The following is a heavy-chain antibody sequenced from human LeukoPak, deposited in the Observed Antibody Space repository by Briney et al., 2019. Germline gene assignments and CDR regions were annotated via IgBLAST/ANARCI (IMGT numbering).Heavy chain of an antibody. D-gene: IGHD3-16*01. V-gene: IGHV5-51*01. J-gene: IGHJ1*01. CDR2: IYPGDSDT. CDR1: GYSFTSYW. CDR3: ARRGGTLPDEY. Sequence: GEALKISCKGSGYSFTSYWIGWVRQMPGKGLEWMGIIYPGDSDTRYSPSFQGRVTISADTSINTAYLQWSTLRASDTAIYYCARRGGTLPDEYWGQGTPATVAS.